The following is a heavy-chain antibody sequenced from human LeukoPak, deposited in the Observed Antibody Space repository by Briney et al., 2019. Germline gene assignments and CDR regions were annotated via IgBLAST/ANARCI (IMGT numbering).Heavy chain of an antibody. D-gene: IGHD6-19*01. CDR2: LSGSVVST. Sequence: PGGSLRPSCAASGFSFSSHWMSWVRQEPGRGLEWVSSLSGSVVSTYYADCVNCRFTISRDSSKYTLYLQMNSPRAEDTAVYYCAKDQRSIAVAGYFDYWGQGALVTVSS. CDR1: GFSFSSHW. CDR3: AKDQRSIAVAGYFDY. V-gene: IGHV3-23*01. J-gene: IGHJ4*02.